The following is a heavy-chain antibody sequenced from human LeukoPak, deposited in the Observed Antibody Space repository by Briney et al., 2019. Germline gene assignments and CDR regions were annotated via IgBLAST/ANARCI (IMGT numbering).Heavy chain of an antibody. CDR3: ARDPSNYPHYYYYMDV. V-gene: IGHV1-2*06. D-gene: IGHD4-11*01. CDR2: INPNSGGT. J-gene: IGHJ6*03. CDR1: GYTFTGYY. Sequence: ASVKVSCKASGYTFTGYYMHWVRQAPGQGLEWMGRINPNSGGTNYAQKFQGRVTMTRDTSISTAYMELSRLRSDDTAVYYCARDPSNYPHYYYYMDVWGKGTTVTVSS.